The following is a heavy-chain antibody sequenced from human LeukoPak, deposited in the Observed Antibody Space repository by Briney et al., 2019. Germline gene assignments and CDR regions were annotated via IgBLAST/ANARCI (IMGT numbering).Heavy chain of an antibody. J-gene: IGHJ5*02. Sequence: PGGSLRLSCAASGFIFRNYAMSWVRQAPGKGLEWVSAITGSGDTTYYADSVKGRFTISRDNSKNTLYVEMNTLRAEDTAVYYCARGTRYCSGGSCYFWFDPWGQGTLVTVSS. CDR3: ARGTRYCSGGSCYFWFDP. CDR1: GFIFRNYA. V-gene: IGHV3-23*01. D-gene: IGHD2-15*01. CDR2: ITGSGDTT.